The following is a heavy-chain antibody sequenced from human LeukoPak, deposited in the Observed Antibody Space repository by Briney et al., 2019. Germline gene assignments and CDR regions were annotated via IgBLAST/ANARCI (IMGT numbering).Heavy chain of an antibody. V-gene: IGHV1-2*02. CDR3: ARVEMATIPGLSVPFDF. CDR2: INPNSGGT. D-gene: IGHD5-24*01. J-gene: IGHJ2*01. Sequence: GASVKVSCKASGYTFTGYYMHWVRQAPGQGLEWMGWINPNSGGTNYAQKFQGRVTMTRDTSISTAYMELSRLRSDDTAVYYCARVEMATIPGLSVPFDFWGRGTLVTVSS. CDR1: GYTFTGYY.